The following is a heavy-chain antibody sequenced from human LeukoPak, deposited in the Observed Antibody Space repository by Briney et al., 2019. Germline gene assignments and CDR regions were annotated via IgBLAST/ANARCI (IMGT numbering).Heavy chain of an antibody. CDR1: GYTFTSYY. CDR3: ARGTASGYYYLNWFDP. J-gene: IGHJ5*02. V-gene: IGHV1-46*01. D-gene: IGHD3-22*01. CDR2: INPSGGST. Sequence: ASVKVSCKASGYTFTSYYMHRVRQAPGQGLEWMGIINPSGGSTSYAQKFQGRVTMTRDMSTSTVYMELSSLRSEDTAVYYCARGTASGYYYLNWFDPWGQGTLVTVSS.